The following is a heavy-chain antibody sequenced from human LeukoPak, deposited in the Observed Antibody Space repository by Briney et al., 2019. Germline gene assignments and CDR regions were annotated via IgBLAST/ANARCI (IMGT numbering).Heavy chain of an antibody. Sequence: GESLNISFKGSGYSFTSYWIGWVRQMPGKGLEWIGTIYPGDCDTRSSPSFQGQVTISADKSISTAYLQWSSLKASDTAMYYCARVDTAMVTTLGYFDYWGQGTLVTVSS. J-gene: IGHJ4*02. D-gene: IGHD5-18*01. CDR3: ARVDTAMVTTLGYFDY. CDR2: IYPGDCDT. CDR1: GYSFTSYW. V-gene: IGHV5-51*01.